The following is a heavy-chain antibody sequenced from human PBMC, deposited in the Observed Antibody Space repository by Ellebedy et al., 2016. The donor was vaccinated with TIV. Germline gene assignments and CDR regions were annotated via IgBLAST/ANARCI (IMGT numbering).Heavy chain of an antibody. CDR2: INPSGGST. V-gene: IGHV1-46*04. CDR1: GYSFTRYA. Sequence: ASVKVSCKASGYSFTRYAIHWVRQAPGQGLEWMGIINPSGGSTTYAQKLQGRVTLTRDRSTSTVYMELSSLGSEDTAVYYCARDLDYWGQGTLVTVSS. CDR3: ARDLDY. J-gene: IGHJ4*02.